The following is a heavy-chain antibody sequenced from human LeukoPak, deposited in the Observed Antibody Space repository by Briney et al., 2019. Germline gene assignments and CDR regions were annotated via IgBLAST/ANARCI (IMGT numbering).Heavy chain of an antibody. CDR2: ISSSGSTI. CDR1: GFTFSSYE. CDR3: AELGITMIGGV. Sequence: GGSPRLSCAASGFTFSSYEMNWVRQAPGKGLEWVSYISSSGSTIYYADSVKGRITISRDNAKNSLYLQMNSLRAEDTAVYYCAELGITMIGGVWGKGTTVTISS. J-gene: IGHJ6*04. V-gene: IGHV3-48*03. D-gene: IGHD3-10*02.